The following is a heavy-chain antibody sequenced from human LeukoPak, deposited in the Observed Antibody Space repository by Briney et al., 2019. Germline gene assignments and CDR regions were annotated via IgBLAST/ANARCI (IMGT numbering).Heavy chain of an antibody. J-gene: IGHJ4*02. V-gene: IGHV1-18*01. CDR2: ISGYNGNT. CDR1: GYTFNSYG. D-gene: IGHD3-22*01. CDR3: ARAGGYYDSSGYYLDY. Sequence: ASVKVSCKASGYTFNSYGISWVRQAPGQGLEWMGWISGYNGNTNHAQKLQGRVTMTTDTSTSTANMELRSLRSDDTAVYYCARAGGYYDSSGYYLDYWGQGTLVTVSS.